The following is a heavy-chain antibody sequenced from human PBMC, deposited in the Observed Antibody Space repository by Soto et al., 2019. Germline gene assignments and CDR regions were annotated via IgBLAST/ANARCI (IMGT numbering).Heavy chain of an antibody. Sequence: QVQLVQSGAEVKKPGASVKVSCKASGYTFTSYAMHWVRQAPGQRLEWMGWINAGNGNTKYSQKFQGRVTITRDTSASTAYMELSSLRSEDTAVYYCARGPKPPFGARDGMDVWGQGTTVTVSS. D-gene: IGHD3-3*01. CDR3: ARGPKPPFGARDGMDV. J-gene: IGHJ6*02. CDR2: INAGNGNT. V-gene: IGHV1-3*01. CDR1: GYTFTSYA.